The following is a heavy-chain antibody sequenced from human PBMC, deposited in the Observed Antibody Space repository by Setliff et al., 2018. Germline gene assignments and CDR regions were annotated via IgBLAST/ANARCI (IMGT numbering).Heavy chain of an antibody. CDR1: GQSFSDYY. V-gene: IGHV4-34*01. J-gene: IGHJ6*02. CDR3: ARDRQYCSSPTCYSSYFYYYGMDV. Sequence: SETLSLTCAIYGQSFSDYYWSWVHQPPGKGLEWIGEIYHSGSTNYNPSLKSRVTISVDTSKNQFSLKLSSVTAADTAVYYCARDRQYCSSPTCYSSYFYYYGMDVWGQVTTVTVSS. CDR2: IYHSGST. D-gene: IGHD2-2*02.